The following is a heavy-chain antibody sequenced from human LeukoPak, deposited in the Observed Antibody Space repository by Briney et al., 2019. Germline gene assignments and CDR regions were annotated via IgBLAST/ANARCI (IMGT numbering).Heavy chain of an antibody. D-gene: IGHD2-2*01. V-gene: IGHV3-64D*09. J-gene: IGHJ4*02. Sequence: SGGSLRLSCSASGFTFSYYAMHWVRQAPGQGRAYVSAISSNGGSTYYADSVKGRFTISRDNSKNTLYLHMSSLRAEDTAVYYCVRTYGYCSSTSCYVFDYWGQGTLVTVSS. CDR3: VRTYGYCSSTSCYVFDY. CDR1: GFTFSYYA. CDR2: ISSNGGST.